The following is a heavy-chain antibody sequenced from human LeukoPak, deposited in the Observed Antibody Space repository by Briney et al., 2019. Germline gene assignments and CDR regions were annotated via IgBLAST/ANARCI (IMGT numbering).Heavy chain of an antibody. Sequence: GESLKISCAASGFTFSTYSMNWVRQAPGKGLEWVTSISSSSNSIYYADSVKGRFTISRDNAKKSLYLQMNSLRDEDTAVYYCARGVSRSSISPHLYWGQGTLVTVSS. CDR3: ARGVSRSSISPHLY. J-gene: IGHJ4*02. V-gene: IGHV3-21*01. CDR1: GFTFSTYS. D-gene: IGHD2-2*01. CDR2: ISSSSNSI.